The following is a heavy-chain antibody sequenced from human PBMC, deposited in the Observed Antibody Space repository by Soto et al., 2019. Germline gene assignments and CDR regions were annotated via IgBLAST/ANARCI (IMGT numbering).Heavy chain of an antibody. J-gene: IGHJ2*01. D-gene: IGHD3-9*01. Sequence: QVQLQQWGAGPLRPLETLSLTCGVSGGSFSGYYWAWIRQSPGKGLEWIGEINDRGSINYNPSLKSRVSISVDTAKKHCSRNLRSVTAADTAVYYCARESHDILTGPPWVWYFDLWGRGTLVTVSS. V-gene: IGHV4-34*01. CDR2: INDRGSI. CDR3: ARESHDILTGPPWVWYFDL. CDR1: GGSFSGYY.